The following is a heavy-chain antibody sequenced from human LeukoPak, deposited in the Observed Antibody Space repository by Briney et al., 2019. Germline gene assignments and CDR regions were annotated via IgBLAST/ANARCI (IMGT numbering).Heavy chain of an antibody. J-gene: IGHJ4*02. CDR1: GFSFSDYY. D-gene: IGHD5-24*01. V-gene: IGHV3-21*01. CDR2: ISSSSSYI. CDR3: ARGEHKATITGLDS. Sequence: PGGSLRLSCAASGFSFSDYYMHWVRQAPGKGLELVSAISSSSSYIYYADSVKGRFTISRDNAENSVSLQMHGLRAGDTAVYFCARGEHKATITGLDSWGQGTLVTVSS.